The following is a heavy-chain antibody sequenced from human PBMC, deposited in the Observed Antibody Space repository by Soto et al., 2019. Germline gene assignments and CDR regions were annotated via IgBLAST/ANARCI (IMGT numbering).Heavy chain of an antibody. J-gene: IGHJ6*02. CDR3: ASYLRGGAVAGTPERYYYYGMDV. CDR1: GFTFSSYS. V-gene: IGHV3-21*01. Sequence: GGSLRLSCAASGFTFSSYSMNWVRQAPGKGLEWVSSISSSSSYIYYADSVKGRFTISRDNAKNSLYLQMNSLRAEDTAVYYCASYLRGGAVAGTPERYYYYGMDVWGQGTTVTVSS. D-gene: IGHD6-19*01. CDR2: ISSSSSYI.